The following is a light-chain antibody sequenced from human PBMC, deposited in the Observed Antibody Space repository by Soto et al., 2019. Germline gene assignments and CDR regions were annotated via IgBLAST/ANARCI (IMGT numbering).Light chain of an antibody. CDR2: GAS. V-gene: IGKV3-15*01. J-gene: IGKJ4*01. Sequence: EIVMTQSPATLSVSPGERATRSCRASQSVSGNLAWYQQKPGQPPRLLIYGASTRATGIPARFSGSGSGTEFTLTISSLQSEDFAVYYCQQYNNWTLTFGGGTQVEIK. CDR1: QSVSGN. CDR3: QQYNNWTLT.